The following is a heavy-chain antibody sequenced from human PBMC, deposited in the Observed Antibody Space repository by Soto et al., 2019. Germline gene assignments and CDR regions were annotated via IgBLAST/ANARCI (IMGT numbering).Heavy chain of an antibody. CDR3: AKQFCDDKNCHWYFDF. Sequence: QVRLLQSGPEVQRPGASTNISCQASGYHFTGSYLHWVRRAPGQAPQWMVMINPDSGSTTYAQTFQGRVAMTTDRSTDTVYLGLDRLTSDDSATYYCAKQFCDDKNCHWYFDFWGQGTSITVSP. J-gene: IGHJ4*02. D-gene: IGHD3-9*01. CDR2: INPDSGST. CDR1: GYHFTGSY. V-gene: IGHV1-2*02.